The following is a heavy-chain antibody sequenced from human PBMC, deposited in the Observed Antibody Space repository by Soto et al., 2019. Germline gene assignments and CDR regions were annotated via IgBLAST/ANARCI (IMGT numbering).Heavy chain of an antibody. CDR3: ARVGGAVYGMDV. Sequence: ASVKVSCKASGYTFTSYAMHWVRPAPGQRLEWMGWINAGNGNTKYSQKFQGRVTITRDTSASTAYMELSSLRSEDTAVYYCARVGGAVYGMDVWGQGTTVTVSS. J-gene: IGHJ6*02. V-gene: IGHV1-3*01. CDR1: GYTFTSYA. CDR2: INAGNGNT. D-gene: IGHD1-26*01.